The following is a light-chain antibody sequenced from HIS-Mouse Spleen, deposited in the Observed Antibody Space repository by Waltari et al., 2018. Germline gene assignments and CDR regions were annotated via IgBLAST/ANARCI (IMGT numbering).Light chain of an antibody. CDR2: EGS. CDR1: SSDAGSYNL. J-gene: IGLJ2*01. Sequence: QSALTQPASVSGSPGQSITISCPGTSSDAGSYNLVSWYQQHPGKAPKLMIYEGSKRPSGVSNRFSGSKSGNTASLTISGLQAEDEADYYCCSYAGSSTVFGGGTKLTVL. V-gene: IGLV2-23*01. CDR3: CSYAGSSTV.